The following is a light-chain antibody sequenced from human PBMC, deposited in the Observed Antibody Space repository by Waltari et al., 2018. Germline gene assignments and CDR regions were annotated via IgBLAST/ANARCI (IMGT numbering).Light chain of an antibody. V-gene: IGLV1-36*01. CDR3: AAWDDSLNGWV. Sequence: QSVLTQPPSVSEAPRQRVTISCSGSSSNIGNNAVIWYQQLPGTTPKLLIYYDDLLPSGVSDRFSGSKSGTSASLAISGLQSEDEADYYCAAWDDSLNGWVFGGGTKLTVL. CDR1: SSNIGNNA. CDR2: YDD. J-gene: IGLJ3*02.